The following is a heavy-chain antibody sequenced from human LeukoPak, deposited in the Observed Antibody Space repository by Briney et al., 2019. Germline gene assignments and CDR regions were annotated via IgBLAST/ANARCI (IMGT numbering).Heavy chain of an antibody. V-gene: IGHV4-59*01. CDR2: IYYSGST. J-gene: IGHJ6*04. D-gene: IGHD3-3*01. Sequence: SETLSLTCIVSGGSISSYYWSWIRQPPGKGLEWIGYIYYSGSTNYNPSLMSRVTLSVDKSKNQFSLKLSSVTAADTAVYYCARADPGQLRFLEWLPLSGVWGKGTTVTVSS. CDR3: ARADPGQLRFLEWLPLSGV. CDR1: GGSISSYY.